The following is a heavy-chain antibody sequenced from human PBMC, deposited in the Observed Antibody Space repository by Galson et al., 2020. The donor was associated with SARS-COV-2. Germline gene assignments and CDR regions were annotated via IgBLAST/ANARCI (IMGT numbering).Heavy chain of an antibody. CDR3: ARVGGCSGGSCYSPQYFDY. CDR1: SGSISTTRYY. V-gene: IGHV4-39*07. CDR2: ISYTGST. Sequence: LETLSLTCTVSSGSISTTRYYWGWIRQPPGKGLEWIGRISYTGSTYSNPSLKSRVIISVDTSKNQFSLKLNAVTAADTAVYYCARVGGCSGGSCYSPQYFDYWGQGTLVTVSS. D-gene: IGHD2-15*01. J-gene: IGHJ4*02.